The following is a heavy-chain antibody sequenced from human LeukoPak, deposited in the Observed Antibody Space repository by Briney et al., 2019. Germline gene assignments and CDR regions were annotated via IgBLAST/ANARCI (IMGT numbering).Heavy chain of an antibody. V-gene: IGHV3-33*01. CDR1: GFTFSSYG. D-gene: IGHD3-3*01. CDR3: ARDKARYYDFWSGYYLNPYFDY. J-gene: IGHJ4*02. CDR2: IWYDGSNK. Sequence: GGSLRLSCAASGFTFSSYGMHWVRQAPGKGLGWVAVIWYDGSNKYYADSVKGRFTISRDNSKNTLYLQMNSLRAEDTAVYYCARDKARYYDFWSGYYLNPYFDYWGQGTLVTVSS.